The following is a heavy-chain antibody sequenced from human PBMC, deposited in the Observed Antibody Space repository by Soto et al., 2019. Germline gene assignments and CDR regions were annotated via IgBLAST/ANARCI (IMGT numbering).Heavy chain of an antibody. J-gene: IGHJ3*01. CDR3: AKTRRYDNKEYHLDGFEV. CDR2: ISGSGTAT. CDR1: GFPFWTYS. Sequence: PGGSLRLSCEASGFPFWTYSMSWVRQAPRKGLEWVSGISGSGTATYYTDSVNGRFTVSRDNSKDTLFLQMNTLRVKDTAVYYYAKTRRYDNKEYHLDGFEVWGPGTAVTVSS. V-gene: IGHV3-23*01. D-gene: IGHD3-22*01.